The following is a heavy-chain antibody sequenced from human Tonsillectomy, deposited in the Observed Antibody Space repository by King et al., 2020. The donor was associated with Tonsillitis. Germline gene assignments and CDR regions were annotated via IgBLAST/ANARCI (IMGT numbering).Heavy chain of an antibody. CDR2: INTDGNAI. V-gene: IGHV3-74*01. CDR1: GFTFSSYW. Sequence: VQLVESGGGLVQPGGSLRLSCAASGFTFSSYWMHWVRQVPGKGLMWVSRINTDGNAISYVDSVKGRFTISRDNAKNTLSLQMNSLRAEDTAVYYCASAFDFGSGYYFYAMDVWGQGTTVTVSS. CDR3: ASAFDFGSGYYFYAMDV. D-gene: IGHD3-3*01. J-gene: IGHJ6*02.